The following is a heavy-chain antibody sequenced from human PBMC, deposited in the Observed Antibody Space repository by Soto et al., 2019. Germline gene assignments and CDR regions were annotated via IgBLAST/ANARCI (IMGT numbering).Heavy chain of an antibody. J-gene: IGHJ6*02. Sequence: PGVSLRLSCAVSGFTFSSYAMSWVRQAPGQGLEWVSASSGSGGSTYSAGSVKGRFTISRDNSKNTLYLQMNSLRAEDTAVYYCAKSEGYCSGGSCYFYYYYYGMDVWGQGTTVTVSS. D-gene: IGHD2-15*01. CDR3: AKSEGYCSGGSCYFYYYYYGMDV. V-gene: IGHV3-23*01. CDR1: GFTFSSYA. CDR2: SSGSGGST.